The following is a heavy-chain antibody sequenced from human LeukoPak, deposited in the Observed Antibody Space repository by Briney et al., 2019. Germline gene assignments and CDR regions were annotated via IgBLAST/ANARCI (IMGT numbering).Heavy chain of an antibody. D-gene: IGHD3-3*01. Sequence: PGGSLRLSCAASGFTFSSYSMIWARQAPGKGLEWVSSISSSSYIYYADSVKGRFTISRDNSKNTLYLQMNSLRAEDTAVYYCAKDIGRRDFWSGYFYYWGQGTLVTVSS. CDR3: AKDIGRRDFWSGYFYY. J-gene: IGHJ4*02. V-gene: IGHV3-21*01. CDR1: GFTFSSYS. CDR2: ISSSSYI.